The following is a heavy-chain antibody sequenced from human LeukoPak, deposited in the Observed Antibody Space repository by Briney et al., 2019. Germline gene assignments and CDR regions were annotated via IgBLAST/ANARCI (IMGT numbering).Heavy chain of an antibody. CDR1: GYTFTGYY. D-gene: IGHD2-2*01. CDR3: ARGVVVPAANLIDY. J-gene: IGHJ4*02. V-gene: IGHV1-2*02. CDR2: INPNSGGT. Sequence: ASVKVSCKASGYTFTGYYMHWVRQAPGQGLEWMGWINPNSGGTNYAQKFQGRVTMTRDTSTSTAYMELSGLRSDDTAVYYCARGVVVPAANLIDYWGQGTLVTVSS.